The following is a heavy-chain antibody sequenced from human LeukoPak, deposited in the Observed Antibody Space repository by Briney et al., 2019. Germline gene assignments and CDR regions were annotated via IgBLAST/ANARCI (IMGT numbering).Heavy chain of an antibody. V-gene: IGHV3-30*04. CDR2: ISYDGGHN. CDR3: TRGGSDSWSGLVGDYFVY. Sequence: PGGSLRLSCAASGFTFSTYAMHWVRQAPGKGLEWVAVISYDGGHNFYVDSVRGRFTISRDSSKKTLFLHMTSLRPEDTAVYYCTRGGSDSWSGLVGDYFVYWGQGTLVTVSS. D-gene: IGHD3-3*01. CDR1: GFTFSTYA. J-gene: IGHJ4*02.